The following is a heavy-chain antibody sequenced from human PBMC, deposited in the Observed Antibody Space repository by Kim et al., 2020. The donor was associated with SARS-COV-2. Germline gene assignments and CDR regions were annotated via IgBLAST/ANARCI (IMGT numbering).Heavy chain of an antibody. D-gene: IGHD6-19*01. CDR3: ARVWLWAFDI. CDR2: NP. Sequence: NPTYAQGCTGRCVFRLDTSVSTAYLQISSLKAEDTAVYYCARVWLWAFDIWGQGTMVTVSS. V-gene: IGHV7-4-1*02. J-gene: IGHJ3*02.